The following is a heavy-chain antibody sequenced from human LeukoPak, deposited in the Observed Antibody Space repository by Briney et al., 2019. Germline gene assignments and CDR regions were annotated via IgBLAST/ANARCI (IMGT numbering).Heavy chain of an antibody. J-gene: IGHJ2*01. V-gene: IGHV3-30*18. CDR2: ISYDGSNK. Sequence: GGSLRLSCAASGFTFSSYGMHWVRQAPGKGLEWVAVISYDGSNKYYADSVKGRFTISRDNSKNTLYLQMNSLRAEDTAVYYCAKGRSGRSRSWYFDLWGRGTLVTVSS. D-gene: IGHD6-19*01. CDR1: GFTFSSYG. CDR3: AKGRSGRSRSWYFDL.